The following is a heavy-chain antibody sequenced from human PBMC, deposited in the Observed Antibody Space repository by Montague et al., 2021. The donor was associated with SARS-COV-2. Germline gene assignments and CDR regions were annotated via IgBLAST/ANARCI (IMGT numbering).Heavy chain of an antibody. J-gene: IGHJ3*01. Sequence: SETLSLTCTVSGASTASPYWNWIRQSPGKRPEWIGYIYYSGDTKYNPSLQSRVTISIDTSENQFSLRLTSVTAADTAVYFCVRGWAIDPWGQGRLVTVSS. D-gene: IGHD6-13*01. V-gene: IGHV4-59*11. CDR1: GASTASPY. CDR2: IYYSGDT. CDR3: VRGWAIDP.